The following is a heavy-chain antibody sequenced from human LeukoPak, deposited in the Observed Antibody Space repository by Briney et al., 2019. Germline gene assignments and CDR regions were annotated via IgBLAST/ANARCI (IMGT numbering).Heavy chain of an antibody. Sequence: GGSLRLSCAASGFTFSIYSMNWARQAPGKGLEWVSSISSSSSYIYYADSVKGRFTIYRDNAKNSLYLQMNSLRAEDTAVYYCARDGVAAMVSSFDYWGQGTLVTVSS. CDR2: ISSSSSYI. D-gene: IGHD5-18*01. CDR1: GFTFSIYS. V-gene: IGHV3-21*01. J-gene: IGHJ4*02. CDR3: ARDGVAAMVSSFDY.